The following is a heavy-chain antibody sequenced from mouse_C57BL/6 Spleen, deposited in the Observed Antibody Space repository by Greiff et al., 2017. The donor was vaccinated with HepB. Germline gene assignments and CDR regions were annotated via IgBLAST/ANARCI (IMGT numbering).Heavy chain of an antibody. CDR1: GFTFSSYA. J-gene: IGHJ4*01. D-gene: IGHD6-1*01. CDR3: TRVAANSDYAMDY. CDR2: ISSGGDYI. Sequence: EVKLMESGAGLVKPGGSLKLSCAASGFTFSSYAMSWVRQTPEKRLEWVAYISSGGDYIYYADTVKGRFTISRDNARNTLYLQMSSLKSEDTAMYYCTRVAANSDYAMDYWGQGTSVTVSS. V-gene: IGHV5-9-1*02.